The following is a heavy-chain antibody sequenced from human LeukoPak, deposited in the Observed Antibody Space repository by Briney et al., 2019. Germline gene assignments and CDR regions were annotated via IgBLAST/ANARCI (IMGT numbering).Heavy chain of an antibody. CDR1: GYTFTGYY. CDR3: ARKHGRGYSYGYEKYNWFDP. D-gene: IGHD5-18*01. CDR2: INPNSGGT. V-gene: IGHV1-2*06. Sequence: ASVKVSCKASGYTFTGYYMHWVRQAPGQGLEWMGRINPNSGGTNYAQKFQGRVTMTRDTSISTAYMELSRLRSDDTAVYYCARKHGRGYSYGYEKYNWFDPWGQGTLVTVSS. J-gene: IGHJ5*02.